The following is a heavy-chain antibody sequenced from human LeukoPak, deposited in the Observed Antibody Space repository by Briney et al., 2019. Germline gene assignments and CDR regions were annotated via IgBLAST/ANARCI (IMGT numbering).Heavy chain of an antibody. CDR1: GFTFSSYW. J-gene: IGHJ5*02. V-gene: IGHV3-7*01. Sequence: PGGSLRLSCAASGFTFSSYWMSWVRQAPGKGLEGVANIKQDGSEKYYVGSVKGRFTISRDNAKNSLYLQMNSLRAEDTAVYYCASGWYFGVVNAWGQGTLVTVSS. CDR2: IKQDGSEK. CDR3: ASGWYFGVVNA. D-gene: IGHD3-3*01.